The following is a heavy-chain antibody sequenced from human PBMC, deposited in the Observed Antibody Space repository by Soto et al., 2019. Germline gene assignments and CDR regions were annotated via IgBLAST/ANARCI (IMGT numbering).Heavy chain of an antibody. CDR1: GGSISSSSYY. Sequence: QLQLQESGPGLVKPSETLSLTCTVSGGSISSSSYYWGWIRQPPGKGLEWIGSIYYSGSTYYNPSLKSRVTISVDTSKNQFSLKLSSVTAADTAVYYCARLIIGSSGNRSFDPWGQGTLVTVSS. CDR3: ARLIIGSSGNRSFDP. V-gene: IGHV4-39*01. D-gene: IGHD6-13*01. J-gene: IGHJ5*02. CDR2: IYYSGST.